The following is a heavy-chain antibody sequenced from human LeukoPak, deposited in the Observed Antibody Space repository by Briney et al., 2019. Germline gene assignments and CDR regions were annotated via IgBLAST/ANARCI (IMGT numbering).Heavy chain of an antibody. CDR3: ARDSSGYSDY. Sequence: GGSLRLSCAASGFTVSSYSMNWVRQAPGKGLEWVSYISSSSTIYYADSVKGRFTISRDNAKNSLYLQMNSLRDEDTAVYYCARDSSGYSDYWGQGTLVTVSS. CDR1: GFTVSSYS. CDR2: ISSSSTI. V-gene: IGHV3-48*02. D-gene: IGHD3-22*01. J-gene: IGHJ4*02.